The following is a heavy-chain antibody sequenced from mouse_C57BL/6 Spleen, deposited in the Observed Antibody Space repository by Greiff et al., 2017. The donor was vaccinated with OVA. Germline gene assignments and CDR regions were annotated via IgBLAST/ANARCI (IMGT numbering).Heavy chain of an antibody. V-gene: IGHV1-18*01. CDR1: GYTFTDYN. CDR2: INPNNGGT. D-gene: IGHD3-1*01. J-gene: IGHJ4*01. Sequence: VQLQQSGPELVKPGASVKIPCKASGYTFTDYNMDWVKQSHGKSLEWIGDINPNNGGTIYNQKFKGKATLTVDKSSSTAYMELRSLTSEDTAVYYCARSGYGDLYAMDYWGQGTSVTVSS. CDR3: ARSGYGDLYAMDY.